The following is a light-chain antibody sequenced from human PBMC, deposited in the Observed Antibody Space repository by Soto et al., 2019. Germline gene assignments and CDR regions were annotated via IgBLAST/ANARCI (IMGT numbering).Light chain of an antibody. CDR1: QGIASY. V-gene: IGKV1-9*01. CDR3: QQHNSYPRT. Sequence: DIQVTQSPSFLSTSVGDRVTITCRTIQGIASYLAWYQQKPGKAPKLLIYAASTLQSGVPSRFSGSGSGTEFTLTISSLQPEDFATYYCQQHNSYPRTFGQGTKVEIK. CDR2: AAS. J-gene: IGKJ1*01.